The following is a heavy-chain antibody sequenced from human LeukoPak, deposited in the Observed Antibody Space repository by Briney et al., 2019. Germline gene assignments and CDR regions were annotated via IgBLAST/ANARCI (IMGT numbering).Heavy chain of an antibody. CDR1: GGSFSGYY. CDR2: INHNGRT. Sequence: SETLSLACAVYGGSFSGYYWSWIRQPPGKGLEWIGEINHNGRTNYNTSRKSRVTISVDTSKNQFSLKLSSVTAADTAGYCCARGAIRRDGYNYNYWGQGTLVTVSS. D-gene: IGHD5-24*01. CDR3: ARGAIRRDGYNYNY. J-gene: IGHJ4*02. V-gene: IGHV4-34*01.